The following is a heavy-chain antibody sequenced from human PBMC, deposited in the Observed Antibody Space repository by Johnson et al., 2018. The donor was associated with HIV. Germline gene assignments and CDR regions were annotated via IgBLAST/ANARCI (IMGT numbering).Heavy chain of an antibody. CDR3: ARDFSSSSNAFDI. CDR1: GFTFSDYY. V-gene: IGHV3-11*04. CDR2: ISSSGNNI. J-gene: IGHJ3*02. Sequence: QVQLVESGGGLVKPGGSLRLSCAASGFTFSDYYMSWIRQAPGKGLEWVSYISSSGNNIYYADSVKGRFTISRDNAKNALYLQMNSLRAEDTAVDYCARDFSSSSNAFDIWGQGTMVTVSS. D-gene: IGHD6-6*01.